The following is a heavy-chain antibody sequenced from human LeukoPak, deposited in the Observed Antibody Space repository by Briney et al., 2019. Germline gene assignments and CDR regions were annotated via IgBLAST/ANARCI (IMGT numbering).Heavy chain of an antibody. Sequence: SETLSLTRSVSGDSIDSSSSYWAWIRQPPGRGLDWIGTMSYSGSTYYNSSLKSRVTISVAPSKNQFSLRLTSVTAADTAVYYMDVWGTGTTVTVSS. CDR1: GDSIDSSSSY. J-gene: IGHJ6*03. CDR2: MSYSGST. V-gene: IGHV4-39*07. CDR3: DV.